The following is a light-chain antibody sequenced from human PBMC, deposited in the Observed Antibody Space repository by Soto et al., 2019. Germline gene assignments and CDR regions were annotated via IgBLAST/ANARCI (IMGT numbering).Light chain of an antibody. Sequence: DVPMTQSPSSLSAFVGDRVTITCRASQGIAPYLAWFQQKPGKVPKLLIYATSTLQSGVPSRFSGSGSGTDFTLTISSLQPEDVGTYYCQKYNSAPLTFGGGTKVEMK. CDR2: ATS. V-gene: IGKV1-27*01. CDR3: QKYNSAPLT. J-gene: IGKJ4*01. CDR1: QGIAPY.